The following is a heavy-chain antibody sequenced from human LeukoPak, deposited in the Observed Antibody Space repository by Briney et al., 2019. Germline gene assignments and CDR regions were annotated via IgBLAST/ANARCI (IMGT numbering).Heavy chain of an antibody. CDR2: IYYSGST. D-gene: IGHD4-17*01. J-gene: IGHJ4*02. CDR1: GGSISSSSYY. V-gene: IGHV4-39*01. CDR3: ARRDDGDYLFDY. Sequence: SETLSLTCTVSGGSISSSSYYWGWIRQPPGKGLEWIGSIYYSGSTYYNPSLKSRVTISVDTSKNQFSLKLSSVTAADTAVYYCARRDDGDYLFDYWGQGTLVTVSS.